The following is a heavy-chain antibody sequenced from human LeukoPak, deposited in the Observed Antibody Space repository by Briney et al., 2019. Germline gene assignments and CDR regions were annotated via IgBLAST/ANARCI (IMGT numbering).Heavy chain of an antibody. V-gene: IGHV4-34*01. CDR3: ARESGWPIYYYYGMDV. CDR2: INHSGST. D-gene: IGHD6-19*01. J-gene: IGHJ6*02. CDR1: GFTFSSYA. Sequence: PGGSLRLSCAASGFTFSSYAMSWIRQPPGKGLEWIGEINHSGSTNYNPSLKSRVTISVDTSKNQFSLKLSSVTAADTAVYYCARESGWPIYYYYGMDVWGQGTTVTVSS.